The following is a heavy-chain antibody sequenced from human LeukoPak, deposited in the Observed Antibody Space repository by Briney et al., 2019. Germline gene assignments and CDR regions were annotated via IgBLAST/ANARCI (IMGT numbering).Heavy chain of an antibody. D-gene: IGHD3-16*01. CDR2: IWYDGTNK. J-gene: IGHJ6*03. Sequence: GGSLRLSCAASGFTFSSYGMHWVRQAPGKGLEWVAVIWYDGTNKYYADSVKGRFTISRDNSKNPLYLQMNSLRAEDTAVYYCAKGNGHYYYYMDVWGEGTTVTVSS. V-gene: IGHV3-33*06. CDR3: AKGNGHYYYYMDV. CDR1: GFTFSSYG.